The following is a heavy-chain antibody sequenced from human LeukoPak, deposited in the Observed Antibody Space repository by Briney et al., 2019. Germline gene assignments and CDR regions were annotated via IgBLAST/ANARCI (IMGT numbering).Heavy chain of an antibody. V-gene: IGHV3-23*01. Sequence: TGGSLRLSCAASGFTFSSYAMSWVRQAPGKGLEWVSGISGSGDSTYYADSVKGRFTISRDNSKNTMYVQMNSLRADDTAVYYCAKDTGGDSRPFDYWGQGTLVTVSS. CDR1: GFTFSSYA. J-gene: IGHJ4*02. CDR2: ISGSGDST. CDR3: AKDTGGDSRPFDY. D-gene: IGHD2-21*02.